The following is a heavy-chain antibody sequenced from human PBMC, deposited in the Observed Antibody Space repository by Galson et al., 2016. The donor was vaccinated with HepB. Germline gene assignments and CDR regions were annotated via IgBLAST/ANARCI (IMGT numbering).Heavy chain of an antibody. CDR3: AKCSGGSCFSSNYFDS. CDR1: GFIFNNYA. V-gene: IGHV3-23*01. CDR2: ISDGGTT. D-gene: IGHD2-15*01. J-gene: IGHJ4*02. Sequence: SCAASGFIFNNYAMTWVRQAPGEGLEWVSGISDGGTTIYADSVKGRFTISRDNSKQTLYLQMNSLRVEDTAVYYCAKCSGGSCFSSNYFDSWGQGILVTVSS.